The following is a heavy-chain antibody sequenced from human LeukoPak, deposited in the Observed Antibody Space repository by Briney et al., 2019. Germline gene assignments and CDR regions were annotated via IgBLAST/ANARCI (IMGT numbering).Heavy chain of an antibody. CDR2: INHSGST. V-gene: IGHV4-34*01. D-gene: IGHD6-19*01. J-gene: IGHJ4*02. Sequence: PSETLSLTCAVYGGSFSGYYWSWIRQPPGKGLEWIGEINHSGSTNYNPSLKSRVTISVDTSKSQFSLKLSSVTAADTAVYYCASTPLKGWQWLVRPFDYWGQGTLVTVSS. CDR3: ASTPLKGWQWLVRPFDY. CDR1: GGSFSGYY.